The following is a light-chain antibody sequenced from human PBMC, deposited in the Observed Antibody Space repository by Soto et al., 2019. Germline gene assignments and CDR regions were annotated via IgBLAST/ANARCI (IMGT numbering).Light chain of an antibody. J-gene: IGLJ1*01. CDR3: SSYTGTSCYV. Sequence: QSALTQPASVSGSPGQSITLSCTGTSSDVGGYNCVSWYQQYPGKAPKLMIHDVTNRPSGVSNRFSGSKSGNTASLTISGLQAEDEADYYCSSYTGTSCYVFGTGTKLTVL. CDR2: DVT. CDR1: SSDVGGYNC. V-gene: IGLV2-14*01.